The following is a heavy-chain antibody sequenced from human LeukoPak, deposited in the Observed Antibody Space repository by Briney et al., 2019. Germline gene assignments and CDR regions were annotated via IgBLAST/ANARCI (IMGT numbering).Heavy chain of an antibody. CDR1: GGSFSGNY. CDR3: ARVPDFIARPCDS. J-gene: IGHJ4*02. D-gene: IGHD2-21*01. V-gene: IGHV4-34*01. Sequence: SETLSLTCAVYGGSFSGNYWTLIRQTPGRGLEWIGESSPTGDITGYNPSLRGRATISVDSTKKQFSLKLTSVTAADTGVYYCARVPDFIARPCDSWGPGTLVTVSS. CDR2: SSPTGDIT.